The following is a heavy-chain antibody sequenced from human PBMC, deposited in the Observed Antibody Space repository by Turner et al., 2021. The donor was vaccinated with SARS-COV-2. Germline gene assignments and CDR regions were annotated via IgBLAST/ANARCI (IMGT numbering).Heavy chain of an antibody. CDR3: ARGHIVGSSWYYFEN. V-gene: IGHV4-34*01. Sequence: QVQLQQWGAGVLKTSETLSLTCAVNGGDFSGYYWSWIRQPPGKGLEWIGQINYSGNSNYNPSLKSRVTISEDTTKKQVSLNLRSVTAADTAVYYCARGHIVGSSWYYFENWGRGTLVTVSS. J-gene: IGHJ4*02. D-gene: IGHD6-13*01. CDR1: GGDFSGYY. CDR2: INYSGNS.